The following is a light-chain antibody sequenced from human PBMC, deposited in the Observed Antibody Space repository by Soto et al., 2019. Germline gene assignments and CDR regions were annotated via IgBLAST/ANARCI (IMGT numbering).Light chain of an antibody. V-gene: IGLV2-8*01. CDR3: SSYGGSNNFV. CDR2: EVS. J-gene: IGLJ1*01. Sequence: QSALTQPPSASGSPGQSVTISCTGTSSDVGGYKYVSWYQQYPGKAPKLMIYEVSKRPSGVPDRFSGSKSGNTASLTVSGLQAEDEADYYCSSYGGSNNFVFGTGTKLTVL. CDR1: SSDVGGYKY.